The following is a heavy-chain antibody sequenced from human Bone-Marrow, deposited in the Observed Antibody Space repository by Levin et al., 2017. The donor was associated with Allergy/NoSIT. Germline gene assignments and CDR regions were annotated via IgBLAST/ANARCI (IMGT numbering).Heavy chain of an antibody. CDR2: IIPILGIA. D-gene: IGHD4-11*01. CDR3: ARVRKDYSNYPGARRQVGTNGNWFDP. V-gene: IGHV1-69*02. J-gene: IGHJ5*02. Sequence: PGASVKVSCKASGGTFSSYTISWVQQAPGQGLEWMGRIIPILGIANYAQKFQGRVTITADKSTSTAYMELSSLRSEDTAVYYCARVRKDYSNYPGARRQVGTNGNWFDPWGQGTLVTVSS. CDR1: GGTFSSYT.